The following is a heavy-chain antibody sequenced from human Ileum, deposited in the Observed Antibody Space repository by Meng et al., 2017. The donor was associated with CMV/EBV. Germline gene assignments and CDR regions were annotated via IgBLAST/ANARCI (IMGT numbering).Heavy chain of an antibody. CDR3: ASETSHRWINYYYYGMDV. CDR1: RFTVSSNY. Sequence: ETLSLTCAASRFTVSSNYMTWVRQAPGKGLEWVSVLYSNGITDYADSVKGRFTISRDKSTNTLYLQMNSLRPEDTAIYYCASETSHRWINYYYYGMDVWGQGTTVTVSS. J-gene: IGHJ6*02. D-gene: IGHD5-12*01. V-gene: IGHV3-66*02. CDR2: LYSNGIT.